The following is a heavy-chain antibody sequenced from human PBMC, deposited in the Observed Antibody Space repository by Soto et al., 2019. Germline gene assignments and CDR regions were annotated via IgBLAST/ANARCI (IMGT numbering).Heavy chain of an antibody. CDR3: ATQPGGGGY. V-gene: IGHV3-53*01. CDR1: GFTVSNNY. J-gene: IGHJ4*02. D-gene: IGHD3-10*01. Sequence: EVQLVESGGGLIQPGGSLRLSCAVSGFTVSNNYMSWVRQAPGKGLEGVSVIYSGGYTAYGDSVKGRFTISRDNSKNKPISKMNSLRADAPAVFSWATQPGGGGYWGQGTLVTVSS. CDR2: IYSGGYT.